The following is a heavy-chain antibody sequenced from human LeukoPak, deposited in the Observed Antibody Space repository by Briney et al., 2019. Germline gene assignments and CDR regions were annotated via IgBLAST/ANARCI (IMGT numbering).Heavy chain of an antibody. CDR1: GYSISSVYY. CDR2: IYHFGST. J-gene: IGHJ3*02. V-gene: IGHV4-38-2*01. CDR3: ARNSSGSYQWSAFDI. Sequence: SETLSLTCAVSGYSISSVYYWGWIRQPPGKGLEWIGTIYHFGSTYYNPSLKSRVTISVDTSKNQFSLKLSSVTAADTAVYYCARNSSGSYQWSAFDIWGQGKMVTVSS. D-gene: IGHD1-26*01.